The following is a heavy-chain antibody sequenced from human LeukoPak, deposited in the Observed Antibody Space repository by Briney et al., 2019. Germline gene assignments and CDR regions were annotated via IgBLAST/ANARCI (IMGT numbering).Heavy chain of an antibody. CDR2: FGGSGGTI. V-gene: IGHV3-48*04. CDR3: ARVSYDYVWGSYRTSPPYYFDY. D-gene: IGHD3-16*02. Sequence: PGGSLRLSCAASGFSLSTYAMSWVRQAPGKGLEWVSHFGGSGGTIYYADSVKGRFTISRDNAKNSLYLQMNSLRAEDTAVYYCARVSYDYVWGSYRTSPPYYFDYWGQGTLVTVSS. CDR1: GFSLSTYA. J-gene: IGHJ4*02.